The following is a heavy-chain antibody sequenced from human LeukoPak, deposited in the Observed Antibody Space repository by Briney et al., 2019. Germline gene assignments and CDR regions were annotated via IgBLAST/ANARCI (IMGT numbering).Heavy chain of an antibody. Sequence: GGSLRLSCTASGFSVSTSGMSWVRQAQGKGLQTISAISVDGESAYYADSVKGRFTISRDNSKNTLYLQMNSLRVEDTAVYYCAQGYSSGWYPHWGQGSLVSVSS. CDR2: ISVDGESA. V-gene: IGHV3-23*01. CDR1: GFSVSTSG. D-gene: IGHD6-19*01. J-gene: IGHJ4*02. CDR3: AQGYSSGWYPH.